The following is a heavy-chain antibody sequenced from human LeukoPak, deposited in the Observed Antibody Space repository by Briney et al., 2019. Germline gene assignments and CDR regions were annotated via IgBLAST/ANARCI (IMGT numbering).Heavy chain of an antibody. D-gene: IGHD6-13*01. J-gene: IGHJ6*03. CDR3: ARVGRQQLYYYYYMDV. Sequence: SETLSLTCTVSGGSISSSSYYWGWIRQPPGKGLEWIGSIYYSGSTYYNPSLKSRVTISVDTSKNQFSLKLSSVTAADTAVYYCARVGRQQLYYYYYMDVWGKGTTVTVSS. CDR2: IYYSGST. V-gene: IGHV4-39*07. CDR1: GGSISSSSYY.